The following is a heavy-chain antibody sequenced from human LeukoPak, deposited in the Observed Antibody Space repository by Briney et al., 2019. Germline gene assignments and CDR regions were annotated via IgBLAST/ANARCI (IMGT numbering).Heavy chain of an antibody. Sequence: PGGSLRLSCAASGFTFSSYWMHWVRQAPGKGLVWVSRINSDGSSTSYADSVKGRFTISRDNAKNTLYLQMNSLRAEDTAVYYCAGNSSNWYSYYYYGMDVWGQGTTVTVSS. CDR2: INSDGSST. D-gene: IGHD6-13*01. CDR1: GFTFSSYW. V-gene: IGHV3-74*01. CDR3: AGNSSNWYSYYYYGMDV. J-gene: IGHJ6*02.